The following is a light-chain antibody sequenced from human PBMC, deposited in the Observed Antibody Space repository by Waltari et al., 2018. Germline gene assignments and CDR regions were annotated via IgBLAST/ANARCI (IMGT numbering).Light chain of an antibody. CDR2: GVS. Sequence: EIVLTQSPDTLSLSPGGRATLSCRASQSLSRALAWYQQKPGQAPRLLIYGVSTRATGIPDRFSGSGSGTDFSLTITRLEPEDFAVYYCQHYVRLPVTFGQGTKVDIK. CDR3: QHYVRLPVT. V-gene: IGKV3-20*01. J-gene: IGKJ1*01. CDR1: QSLSRA.